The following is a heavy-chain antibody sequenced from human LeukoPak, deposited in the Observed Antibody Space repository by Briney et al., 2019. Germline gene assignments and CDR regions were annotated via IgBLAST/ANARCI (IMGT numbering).Heavy chain of an antibody. CDR3: ARRGCDRVSFYYYYYMDV. D-gene: IGHD5-12*01. CDR2: INHSGST. Sequence: SETLSLTCAVYGGSFSGYYWSWIRQPPGKGLEWIGEINHSGSTNYNPSLKSRVTISVDTSKNQFSLKLSSVTAADTAVYYCARRGCDRVSFYYYYYMDVWGKGTTVTISS. V-gene: IGHV4-34*01. CDR1: GGSFSGYY. J-gene: IGHJ6*03.